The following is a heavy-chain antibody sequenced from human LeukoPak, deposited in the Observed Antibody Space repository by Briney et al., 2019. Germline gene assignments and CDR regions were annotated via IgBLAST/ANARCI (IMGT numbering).Heavy chain of an antibody. V-gene: IGHV3-11*01. Sequence: GGSLRLSCAASGFTFSDYYMSWIRQAPGKGLEWVSYISSSGSTIYYADSVKGRFTISRDNAKNSLYLQMNSLRAEDTALYYCARTSSTSSGGTAASFDYWGQGTLVTVSS. CDR2: ISSSGSTI. CDR3: ARTSSTSSGGTAASFDY. CDR1: GFTFSDYY. J-gene: IGHJ4*02. D-gene: IGHD2-2*01.